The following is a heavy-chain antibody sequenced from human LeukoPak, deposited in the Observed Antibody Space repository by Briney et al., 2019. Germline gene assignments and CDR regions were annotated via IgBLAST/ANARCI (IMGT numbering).Heavy chain of an antibody. D-gene: IGHD6-13*01. V-gene: IGHV3-74*01. CDR2: INSDGSGT. CDR3: VRDSSKWYYDF. J-gene: IGHJ4*02. Sequence: GGSLRLSCAASGFTFSTYLIHWVRQAPGKGLVWVSRINSDGSGTGYADSVKGRFTISRDNAKNTLYLQMNSLRVEDTAVYYCVRDSSKWYYDFWGQGSLVSVSS. CDR1: GFTFSTYL.